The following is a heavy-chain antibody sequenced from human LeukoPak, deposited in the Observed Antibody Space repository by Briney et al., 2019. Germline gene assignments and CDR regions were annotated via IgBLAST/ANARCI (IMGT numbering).Heavy chain of an antibody. CDR3: ARRQPMGGSWHMDV. CDR2: INHSGST. CDR1: GGSFSGYY. Sequence: PSETLSLTCAVYGGSFSGYYWSWIRQPPGKGLEWIGEINHSGSTNYNPSLKSRVTISVDTSKNQFSLKLSSVTAADTAVYYCARRQPMGGSWHMDVWGKGTTVTISS. J-gene: IGHJ6*03. V-gene: IGHV4-34*01. D-gene: IGHD2-15*01.